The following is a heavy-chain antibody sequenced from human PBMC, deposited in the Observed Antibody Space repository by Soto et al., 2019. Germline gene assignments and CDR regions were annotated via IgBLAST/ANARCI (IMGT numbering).Heavy chain of an antibody. CDR1: GFTFSSYW. D-gene: IGHD4-17*01. CDR2: INSDGSST. Sequence: EVQLVESGGDLVQPGGSLRLSCAASGFTFSSYWMHWVRQAPGKGLVWVSRINSDGSSTYYADSVKGRLTISRDNAKNTLYLQMNSLRAEDTAVYYCATIPVTTSEDYWGQGTLVTVSS. V-gene: IGHV3-74*01. J-gene: IGHJ4*02. CDR3: ATIPVTTSEDY.